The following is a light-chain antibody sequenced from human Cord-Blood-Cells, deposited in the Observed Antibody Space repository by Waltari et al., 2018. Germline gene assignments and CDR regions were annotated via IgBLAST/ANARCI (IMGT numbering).Light chain of an antibody. CDR2: DVS. Sequence: QSALTQPRSVSGSPGQSVTISCTGTSSDVGGCNYVSWYQQPPGKAPKLMIYDVSKRPSGVPDRFSGSKSGNTASLTISGLQAEDEADYYCCSYAGSYTPWVFGGGTKLTVL. CDR1: SSDVGGCNY. V-gene: IGLV2-11*01. J-gene: IGLJ3*02. CDR3: CSYAGSYTPWV.